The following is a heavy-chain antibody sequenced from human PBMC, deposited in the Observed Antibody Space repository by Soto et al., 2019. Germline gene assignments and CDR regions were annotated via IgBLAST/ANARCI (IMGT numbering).Heavy chain of an antibody. V-gene: IGHV3-48*02. CDR2: ISSSSSTI. Sequence: EVQLVESGGGLVQPGGSLRLSCAASGFTFSSYSMNWVRQAPGKGLEWVSYISSSSSTIYYADSVKGRFTISRDNAKNSLYLQMNSLRDEDTAVYYCARWVHLYRYYGMDVWGQGTTVTVSS. D-gene: IGHD1-26*01. J-gene: IGHJ6*02. CDR3: ARWVHLYRYYGMDV. CDR1: GFTFSSYS.